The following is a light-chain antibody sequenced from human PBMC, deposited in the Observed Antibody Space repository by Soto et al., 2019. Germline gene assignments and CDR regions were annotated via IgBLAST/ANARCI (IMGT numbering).Light chain of an antibody. CDR2: DVT. Sequence: QSALTQPASVSGSPGQSITISCTGTSSDVGGYNYVSWYQHHPGKAPKLIIYDVTNRPSGVANPFSGSKSGNTASLTISGLQPEDEADYYFSSYTTSNTSQIVFGTGTKVTVL. V-gene: IGLV2-14*03. J-gene: IGLJ1*01. CDR3: SSYTTSNTSQIV. CDR1: SSDVGGYNY.